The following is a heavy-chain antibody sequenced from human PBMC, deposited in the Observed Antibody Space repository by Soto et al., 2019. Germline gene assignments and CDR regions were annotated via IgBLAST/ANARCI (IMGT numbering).Heavy chain of an antibody. V-gene: IGHV3-73*02. CDR1: GFTFSGSA. Sequence: EVQLVESGGGLVQPGGSLKLSCAASGFTFSGSAVHWVRQASGKGLEWVGRIRNKANSYATAYAASLEGRFMISRDDSKNTAYLQMNSLKTEDTAVYYCTSHSPEDMIRKWGQGTLVTVSS. J-gene: IGHJ4*02. CDR3: TSHSPEDMIRK. CDR2: IRNKANSYAT. D-gene: IGHD2-15*01.